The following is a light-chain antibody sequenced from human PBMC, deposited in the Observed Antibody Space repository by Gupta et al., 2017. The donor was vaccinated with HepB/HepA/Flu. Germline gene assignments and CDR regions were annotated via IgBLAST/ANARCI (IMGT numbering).Light chain of an antibody. V-gene: IGLV2-14*03. CDR1: SSDVGGSNY. J-gene: IGLJ2*01. CDR3: SSYTSSSTRVV. Sequence: QSALTQPASVSASPGQSITIPCTGTSSDVGGSNYVSWYQQHPGKAPKLMIYDVSNRPSGVSNRFSGSKSGNTASLTISGLQAEDEADYYCSSYTSSSTRVVFGGGTKLTVL. CDR2: DVS.